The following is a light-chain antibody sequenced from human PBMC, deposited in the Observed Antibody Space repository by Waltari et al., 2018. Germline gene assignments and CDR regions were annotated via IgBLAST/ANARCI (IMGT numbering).Light chain of an antibody. V-gene: IGKV1-39*01. CDR1: QRITFH. Sequence: DIQMTQSPSFLSASVGDRVSISCRASQRITFHLNWYQQKPGKAPKLLIPDVSSLQRGVPSRFSGSGFGTDFTLTIDYLQPEDFAVYFCQQSYTSHLSFGGGTKVEVK. J-gene: IGKJ4*01. CDR3: QQSYTSHLS. CDR2: DVS.